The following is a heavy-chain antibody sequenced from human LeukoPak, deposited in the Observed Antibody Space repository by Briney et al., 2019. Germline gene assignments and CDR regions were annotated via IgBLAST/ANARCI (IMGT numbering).Heavy chain of an antibody. V-gene: IGHV1-69*01. Sequence: SVKFSCKASGDTFSDYAINWVRQNPGQGIECMGGIIPLFRTANYAQKFQGRVTITADESASTAYMELNSLRSEDTAVYYCARVRLSAAALSWFDPWGQGTLVTVSS. D-gene: IGHD3-16*01. J-gene: IGHJ5*02. CDR2: IIPLFRTA. CDR1: GDTFSDYA. CDR3: ARVRLSAAALSWFDP.